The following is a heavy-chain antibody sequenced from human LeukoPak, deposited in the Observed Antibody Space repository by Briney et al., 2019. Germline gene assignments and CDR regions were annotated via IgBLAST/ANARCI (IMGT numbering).Heavy chain of an antibody. D-gene: IGHD3-10*01. J-gene: IGHJ4*02. CDR1: EFTFGDYD. V-gene: IGHV3-23*01. CDR2: ISGDGLGT. Sequence: GGSLRLSCAASEFTFGDYDMSWVRPALGKGLAWVSSISGDGLGTWYADSVRGRFPISRDKPKNTLYLQLNSLRVDDTAVYYCAKGPNFGSWRALDYWGPGSLVTVSS. CDR3: AKGPNFGSWRALDY.